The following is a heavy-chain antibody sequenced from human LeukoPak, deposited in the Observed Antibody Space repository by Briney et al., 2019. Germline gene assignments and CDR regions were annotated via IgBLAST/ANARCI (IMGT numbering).Heavy chain of an antibody. CDR2: ISSSSSYI. CDR1: GFTFSSYS. CDR3: ARDGRYYYDSSGSRGLVYYYMDV. D-gene: IGHD3-22*01. Sequence: GGSLRLSCAASGFTFSSYSMNWVRQAPGKWLEWVSSISSSSSYIYYADSVKGRFTISRDNAKNSLYLQVNSLRAEDTAVYYCARDGRYYYDSSGSRGLVYYYMDVWGKGTTVTVSS. J-gene: IGHJ6*03. V-gene: IGHV3-21*01.